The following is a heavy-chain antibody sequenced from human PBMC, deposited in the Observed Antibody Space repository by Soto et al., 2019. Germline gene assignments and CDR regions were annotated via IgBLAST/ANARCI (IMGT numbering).Heavy chain of an antibody. CDR3: VKDVCTYSSGSCYFDY. V-gene: IGHV3-23*01. CDR1: GFTFSSYV. Sequence: SGGSLRLSCAASGFTFSSYVMSWVRQAPGKGLEWVSSVSGDVRTYYADSVKGRFSISRDNSKNTLSLQMNSLRDEDTAVYYCVKDVCTYSSGSCYFDYWGRGTLVTVSS. D-gene: IGHD6-19*01. CDR2: VSGDVRT. J-gene: IGHJ4*02.